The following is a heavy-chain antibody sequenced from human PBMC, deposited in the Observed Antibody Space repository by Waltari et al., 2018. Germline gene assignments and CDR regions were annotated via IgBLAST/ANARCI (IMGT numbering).Heavy chain of an antibody. J-gene: IGHJ4*02. CDR1: GFTFTDYA. D-gene: IGHD3-3*01. V-gene: IGHV3-9*01. CDR3: AKELRSLERGFDL. Sequence: EIQLVQSGGGSVQPGKSLPLSRAASGFTFTDYAMQWVRQVPGRGMEWVSSISWNSGRIKYADSVKGRFTISRDNAKTSVYMQMNSLKIEDTAVYYCAKELRSLERGFDLWGQGTPVIVSS. CDR2: ISWNSGRI.